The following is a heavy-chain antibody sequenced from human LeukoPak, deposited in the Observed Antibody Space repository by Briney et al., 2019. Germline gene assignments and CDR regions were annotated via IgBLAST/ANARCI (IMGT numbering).Heavy chain of an antibody. CDR3: ARETGIAAAGHFNWFDP. CDR2: IIPILGIT. J-gene: IGHJ5*02. D-gene: IGHD6-13*01. Sequence: SVKVSCKASGGTFSSYAISWVRQAPGQGLEWMGRIIPILGITNYAQKFQGRVTITADKSTSTAYMELSSLRSEDTAVYYCARETGIAAAGHFNWFDPWGQGTLVTVSS. V-gene: IGHV1-69*04. CDR1: GGTFSSYA.